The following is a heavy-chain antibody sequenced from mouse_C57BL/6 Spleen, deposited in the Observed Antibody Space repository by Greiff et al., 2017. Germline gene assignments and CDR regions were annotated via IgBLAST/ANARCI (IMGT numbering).Heavy chain of an antibody. CDR2: IDPEDGET. J-gene: IGHJ2*01. Sequence: EVMLVESGAELVKPGASVKLSCTASGFNIKDYYMHWVKQRTEQGLEWIGRIDPEDGETKYAPKFPGKATITADTSSNTAYLQLSSLTSEDTAVYYCARDYDGSSYFDDWGKGTTLTVSS. CDR3: ARDYDGSSYFDD. D-gene: IGHD2-3*01. V-gene: IGHV14-2*01. CDR1: GFNIKDYY.